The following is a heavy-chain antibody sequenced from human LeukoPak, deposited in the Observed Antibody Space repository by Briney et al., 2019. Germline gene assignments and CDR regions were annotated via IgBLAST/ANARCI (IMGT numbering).Heavy chain of an antibody. CDR3: ARDYVDIVVVPAAHLPDY. CDR2: ISAYNGNT. CDR1: GYTFTSYG. D-gene: IGHD2-2*03. V-gene: IGHV1-18*01. Sequence: ASVKVSCKASGYTFTSYGISWVRQAPGQGLEWMGWISAYNGNTNYAQKLQGRVTMTTDTSTSTACMELRSLRSDDTAVYYCARDYVDIVVVPAAHLPDYWGQGTLVTVSS. J-gene: IGHJ4*02.